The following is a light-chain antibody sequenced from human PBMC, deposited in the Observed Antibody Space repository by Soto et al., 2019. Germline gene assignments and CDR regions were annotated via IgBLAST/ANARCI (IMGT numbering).Light chain of an antibody. CDR1: QSVSSN. CDR2: GAD. J-gene: IGKJ1*01. Sequence: EIVMTQSPATLSVSPGERATLSCRASQSVSSNLGWYQQKPGQAPRLLIYGADTRATGIPARFSGSGSGTEFTLTISSLQSEDFAVYYCHQYNNWPRTFGQWTKVEIK. V-gene: IGKV3-15*01. CDR3: HQYNNWPRT.